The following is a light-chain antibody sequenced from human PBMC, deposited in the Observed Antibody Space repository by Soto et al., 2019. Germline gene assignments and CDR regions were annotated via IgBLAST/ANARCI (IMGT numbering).Light chain of an antibody. J-gene: IGKJ5*01. V-gene: IGKV2-28*01. CDR1: QSLTHSSGYNY. CDR2: LGS. Sequence: EIVLTQSPLSLFVSPGEPASISCRSSQSLTHSSGYNYLDWYLLKPGQPPQLLIYLGSNRGSGVPYRFSASGSGTDFTLTISRVETEDAGFYFCMQHLQTLLTFGQGTRLE. CDR3: MQHLQTLLT.